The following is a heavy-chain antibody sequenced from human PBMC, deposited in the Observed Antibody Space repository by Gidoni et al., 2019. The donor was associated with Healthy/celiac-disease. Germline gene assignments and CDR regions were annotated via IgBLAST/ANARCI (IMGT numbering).Heavy chain of an antibody. D-gene: IGHD3-10*01. V-gene: IGHV3-21*01. CDR2: ISSSSSYI. CDR3: ARGRLGELLPSLGY. J-gene: IGHJ4*02. Sequence: EVQLVESGGGLVKPGGSLILSCAASGFTFSSYSMNWVRQAPGKGLEWVSSISSSSSYIYYADSVKGRFTISRDNAKNSLYLQMNSLRAEDTAVYYCARGRLGELLPSLGYWGQGTLVTVSS. CDR1: GFTFSSYS.